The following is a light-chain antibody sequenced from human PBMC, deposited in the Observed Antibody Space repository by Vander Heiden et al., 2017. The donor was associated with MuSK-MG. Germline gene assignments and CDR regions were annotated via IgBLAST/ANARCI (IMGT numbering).Light chain of an antibody. V-gene: IGKV1-NL1*01. J-gene: IGKJ1*01. Sequence: DIQMTQSPSSLSASVGDRVTITCRASQGISNSLAWYQQKPGKAPKLLLYAASRLESGVPSRFSGSGSGTDYTLTINSLQPEDFATYYCQQYYTTLRTTFGQGTKVDI. CDR2: AAS. CDR1: QGISNS. CDR3: QQYYTTLRTT.